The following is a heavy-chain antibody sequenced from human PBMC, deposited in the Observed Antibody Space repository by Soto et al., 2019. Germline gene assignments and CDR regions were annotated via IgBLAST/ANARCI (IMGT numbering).Heavy chain of an antibody. CDR1: GFTFSSYA. D-gene: IGHD3-10*01. CDR2: ISSNGGST. CDR3: AKGEVRGIIPSYFDY. J-gene: IGHJ4*02. Sequence: GGSLRLSCSASGFTFSSYAMHWVRQAPGKGLEYVSGISSNGGSTYYPDSVKVRVTMSRDNSKNTVYLQMNSLRAEDTAVYYCAKGEVRGIIPSYFDYWGLGTLVTVSS. V-gene: IGHV3-64*04.